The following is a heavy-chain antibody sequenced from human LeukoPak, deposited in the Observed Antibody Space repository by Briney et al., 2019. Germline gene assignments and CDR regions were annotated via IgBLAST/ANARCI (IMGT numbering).Heavy chain of an antibody. CDR2: IKQDGSEK. Sequence: PGGSLRLSCAASGFTFSSYWMSWVRQAPGKGLEWVANIKQDGSEKYYVDSVKGRFTISRDNAKNSLYLQMNSLRAEDTAVYYCARDFYVWGSYRPDAFDIWGQGTMVTVSS. J-gene: IGHJ3*02. CDR3: ARDFYVWGSYRPDAFDI. V-gene: IGHV3-7*01. D-gene: IGHD3-16*02. CDR1: GFTFSSYW.